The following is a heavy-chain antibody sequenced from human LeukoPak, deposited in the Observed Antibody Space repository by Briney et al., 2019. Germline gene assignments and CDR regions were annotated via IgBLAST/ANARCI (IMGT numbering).Heavy chain of an antibody. CDR1: GGSFSGYY. CDR2: INHSGST. J-gene: IGHJ4*02. Sequence: SETLSLTCAVYGGSFSGYYWSWIRQPPGKGLEWIGEINHSGSTNYNPSLKSRVTMSVDTSKHQFSLKLSSVAAADTAVYYCARLPYCSGGSCYFDYWGQGTLVTVSS. D-gene: IGHD2-15*01. CDR3: ARLPYCSGGSCYFDY. V-gene: IGHV4-34*01.